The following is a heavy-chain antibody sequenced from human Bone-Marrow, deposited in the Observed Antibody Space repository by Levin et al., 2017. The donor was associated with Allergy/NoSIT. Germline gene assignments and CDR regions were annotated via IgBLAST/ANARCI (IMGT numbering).Heavy chain of an antibody. V-gene: IGHV3-9*01. CDR2: ISWNSGSI. CDR1: GFTFDDYA. Sequence: GGSLRLSCAASGFTFDDYAMHWVRQAPGKGLEWVSGISWNSGSIGYADSVKGRFTISRDNAKNSLYLQMNSLRAEDTALYYCAKGGIAAAGTVDYWGQGTLVTVSS. CDR3: AKGGIAAAGTVDY. J-gene: IGHJ4*02. D-gene: IGHD6-13*01.